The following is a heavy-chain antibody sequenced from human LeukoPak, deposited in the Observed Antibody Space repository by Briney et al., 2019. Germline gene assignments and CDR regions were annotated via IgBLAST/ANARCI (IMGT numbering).Heavy chain of an antibody. CDR3: ARHASGWYTN. CDR1: GGSIRSSYYY. CDR2: IYYNGNT. D-gene: IGHD6-19*01. V-gene: IGHV4-39*01. Sequence: SETLSLTCTVSGGSIRSSYYYWGWLRQTPGKGREWIGSIYYNGNTYYNPSLKRRVTISADTSKNHLSLKLSSVTATDTAVYYCARHASGWYTNWGQGTLVTVSS. J-gene: IGHJ4*02.